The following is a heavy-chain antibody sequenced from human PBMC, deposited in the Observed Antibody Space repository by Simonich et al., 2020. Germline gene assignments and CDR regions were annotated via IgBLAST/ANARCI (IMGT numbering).Heavy chain of an antibody. CDR3: ARTNTMRELDTMVRGVDYFDY. V-gene: IGHV1-69*09. D-gene: IGHD3-10*01. CDR2: IIPILGIE. Sequence: QVQLVQSGAEVKKPGSSVKVSCKASGGTFSSYAISWVRQAPGQGLGGIERIIPILGIENNAQKFHGRVTITADKTTSTAYMELSSLRSEDTAVYYCARTNTMRELDTMVRGVDYFDYWGQGTLVTVSS. J-gene: IGHJ4*02. CDR1: GGTFSSYA.